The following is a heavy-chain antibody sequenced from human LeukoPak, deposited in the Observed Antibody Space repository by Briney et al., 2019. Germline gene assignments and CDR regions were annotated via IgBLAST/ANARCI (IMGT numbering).Heavy chain of an antibody. D-gene: IGHD4-17*01. J-gene: IGHJ4*02. CDR3: ARHSVTRGLYY. Sequence: PSATLSLTCNVSGGSMRNINYYWGWIRQPPGKGLKWIVNIYYSRSAWTTSYNPSLKSRVTISVDTSSNQFSLKVTSLTAADTVIYYCARHSVTRGLYYWGQGTLVTVSS. CDR1: GGSMRNINYY. CDR2: IYYSRSAWTT. V-gene: IGHV4-39*01.